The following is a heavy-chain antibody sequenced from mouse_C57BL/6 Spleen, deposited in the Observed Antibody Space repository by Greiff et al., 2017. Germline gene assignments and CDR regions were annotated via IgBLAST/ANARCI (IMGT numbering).Heavy chain of an antibody. CDR2: ISNLAYSI. J-gene: IGHJ1*03. D-gene: IGHD3-2*01. Sequence: EVQLVESGGGLVQPGGSLKLSCEASGFTFSDYGMAWVRQAPRKGPEWVAFISNLAYSIYYADNVTGRFTLSRENAKHTLYLEMSSLRSEDTAMYCWARREGCDRDWYFDVWGTGTTVTVSS. CDR3: ARREGCDRDWYFDV. CDR1: GFTFSDYG. V-gene: IGHV5-15*04.